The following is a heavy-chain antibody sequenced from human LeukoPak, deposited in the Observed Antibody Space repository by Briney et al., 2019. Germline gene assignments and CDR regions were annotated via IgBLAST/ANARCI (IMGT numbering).Heavy chain of an antibody. CDR1: GSSITTYTH. D-gene: IGHD6-13*01. J-gene: IGHJ5*02. CDR2: IHHTGNT. Sequence: SETLSLTCTVSGSSITTYTHWGWIRQSPGKGLEWTASIHHTGNTYYNPSLESRVTISIDTSKNQFSLKLRSVTAADTAVYYCARDLAAAGTQKNWFDPWGQGTLVTVSS. V-gene: IGHV4-38-2*02. CDR3: ARDLAAAGTQKNWFDP.